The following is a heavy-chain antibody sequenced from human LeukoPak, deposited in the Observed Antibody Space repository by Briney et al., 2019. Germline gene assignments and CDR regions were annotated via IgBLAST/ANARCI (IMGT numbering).Heavy chain of an antibody. D-gene: IGHD6-13*01. CDR1: GFTFSSYS. J-gene: IGHJ4*02. CDR2: ISSSSSYI. V-gene: IGHV3-21*01. CDR3: VGGQQLGFDY. Sequence: PGGSLRLSCAASGFTFSSYSMNWVRQAPGKGLEWVSSISSSSSYIYYTDSVKGRLTIPRDNAKNSLYLQMNSLRAEDTAVYYCVGGQQLGFDYWRQGTVVTVSS.